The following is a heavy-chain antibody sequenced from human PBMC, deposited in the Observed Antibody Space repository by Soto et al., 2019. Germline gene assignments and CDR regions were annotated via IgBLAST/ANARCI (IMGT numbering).Heavy chain of an antibody. Sequence: EVHLLDSGGGLVQPGGSLRLSCAASGFSFSDFAMCWVRQAPGQGLEWVSSITASGGTTFYSDSVKGRFTISRDNSKNTLYLEMDSLRADDTAVYYGAKWHGSGTYFSAYWGQGTLVTVSS. J-gene: IGHJ4*02. CDR2: ITASGGTT. D-gene: IGHD3-10*01. CDR3: AKWHGSGTYFSAY. V-gene: IGHV3-23*01. CDR1: GFSFSDFA.